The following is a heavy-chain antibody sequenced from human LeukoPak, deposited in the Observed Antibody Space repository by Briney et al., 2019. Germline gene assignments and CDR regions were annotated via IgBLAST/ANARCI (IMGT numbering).Heavy chain of an antibody. CDR1: GFTFGSYA. CDR3: AKDLPYYYGSGSSFDY. Sequence: PGGSLRLSXAASGFTFGSYAMSWVRQSPGKGLEWLSAISGSGGSTYYADSVKGRFTISRDNSKNTLYLQMNSLRAEDTAVYYCAKDLPYYYGSGSSFDYWGQGTLVTVSS. D-gene: IGHD3-10*01. CDR2: ISGSGGST. V-gene: IGHV3-23*01. J-gene: IGHJ4*02.